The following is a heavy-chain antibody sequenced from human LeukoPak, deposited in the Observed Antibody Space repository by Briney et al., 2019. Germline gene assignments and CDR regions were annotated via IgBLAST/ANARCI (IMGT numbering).Heavy chain of an antibody. V-gene: IGHV3-43D*03. CDR2: ISWDGGST. Sequence: GGSLRLSCAASGFTFDDYAMHWVRQAPGKGLEWVSLISWDGGSTYYADSVKGRFTISRDNSKNSLYLQMNSLRAEDTALYYCAKDADYYGSGTNAFDIWGQGTMVTVSS. CDR1: GFTFDDYA. CDR3: AKDADYYGSGTNAFDI. D-gene: IGHD3-10*01. J-gene: IGHJ3*02.